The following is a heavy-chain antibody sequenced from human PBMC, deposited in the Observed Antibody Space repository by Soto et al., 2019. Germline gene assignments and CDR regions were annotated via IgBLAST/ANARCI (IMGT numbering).Heavy chain of an antibody. CDR3: ARDGDYCSGGTCYSRYYYYGMDV. J-gene: IGHJ6*02. CDR1: GFTFSSYG. V-gene: IGHV3-33*01. CDR2: IWYDGSNK. D-gene: IGHD2-15*01. Sequence: QVQLVESGGGVVQPGRSLRLSCAASGFTFSSYGRHWVRQAPGKGLEWVAVIWYDGSNKYYADSVKGRFTISRDNSKNTLYLQMNSLRVEDTAVYYCARDGDYCSGGTCYSRYYYYGMDVWGQGTTVTVSS.